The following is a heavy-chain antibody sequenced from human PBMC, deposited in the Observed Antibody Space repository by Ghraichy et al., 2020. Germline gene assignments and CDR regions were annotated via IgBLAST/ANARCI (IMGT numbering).Heavy chain of an antibody. V-gene: IGHV3-74*01. Sequence: GESLNISCAASGFTFSSYWMHWVRQAPGKGLVWVSRVNPDGSSTTYADSVKGRFTISRDNAKNALYLQMNSLRAEDTAVYYCVRRHSSGWIPFEYWGQGTLVTVSS. CDR3: VRRHSSGWIPFEY. CDR2: VNPDGSST. J-gene: IGHJ4*02. D-gene: IGHD6-19*01. CDR1: GFTFSSYW.